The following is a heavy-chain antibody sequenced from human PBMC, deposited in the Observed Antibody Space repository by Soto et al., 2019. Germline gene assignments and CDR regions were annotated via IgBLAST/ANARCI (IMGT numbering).Heavy chain of an antibody. D-gene: IGHD3-16*02. V-gene: IGHV4-31*03. CDR2: IYYSGST. CDR3: ARAVIMITFGGVIVNSYYFDY. CDR1: GGSISSGGYY. J-gene: IGHJ4*02. Sequence: QVHLQESGPGLVKPSQTLSLTCTVSGGSISSGGYYWSWIRQHPGKGLEWIGYIYYSGSTYYNPSLKSRVTISVDTSKNQFSLKLSSVTAADTAVYYCARAVIMITFGGVIVNSYYFDYWGQGTLVTVSS.